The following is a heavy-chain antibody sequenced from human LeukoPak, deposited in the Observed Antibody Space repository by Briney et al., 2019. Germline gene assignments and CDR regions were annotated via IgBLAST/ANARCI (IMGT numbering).Heavy chain of an antibody. CDR1: GFTFRSYG. J-gene: IGHJ1*01. D-gene: IGHD3-22*01. CDR3: ATYYYDSGGFHFHH. V-gene: IGHV3-64*01. CDR2: ISSNGGRT. Sequence: GGSLRLSCAASGFTFRSYGMHWVRQAPGKGLEYVSAISSNGGRTYYANSVKGRFTISRDNSRNTLYLQTGSLRAEDMAVYYCATYYYDSGGFHFHHWGQGTLVTVSS.